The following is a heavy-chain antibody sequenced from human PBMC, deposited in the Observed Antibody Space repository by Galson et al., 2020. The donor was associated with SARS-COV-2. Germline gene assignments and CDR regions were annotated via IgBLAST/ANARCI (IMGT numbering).Heavy chain of an antibody. CDR3: AKTSGVSLDD. V-gene: IGHV3-30*18. CDR1: GFTFSSYG. D-gene: IGHD3-10*01. CDR2: ISYDGSNK. Sequence: TGGSLRLSCAASGFTFSSYGMHWVRQAPGKGLEWVAVISYDGSNKYYADSVKGRFTISRDNSKNTLYLQMNSLRAEDTAVYYCAKTSGVSLDDWGQGTLVTVSS. J-gene: IGHJ4*02.